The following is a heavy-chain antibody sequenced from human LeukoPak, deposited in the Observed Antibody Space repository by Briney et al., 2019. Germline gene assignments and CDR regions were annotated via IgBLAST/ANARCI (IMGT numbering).Heavy chain of an antibody. CDR1: GDSISSIGHD. D-gene: IGHD1-1*01. V-gene: IGHV4-39*01. CDR3: ARHGDWNDIQY. Sequence: SETLSLTCSVSGDSISSIGHDWGWIRQPPGKGLEWIGTIYYSENTYHNPSLKSRVTISADTSKNQFSLKLTSVTASDTAVYFCARHGDWNDIQYWGQGILVTVSS. CDR2: IYYSENT. J-gene: IGHJ4*02.